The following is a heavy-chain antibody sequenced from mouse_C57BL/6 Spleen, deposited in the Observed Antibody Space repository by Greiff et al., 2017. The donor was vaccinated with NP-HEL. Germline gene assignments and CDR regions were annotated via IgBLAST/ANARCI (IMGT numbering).Heavy chain of an antibody. Sequence: EVQLVESGPGLAKPSQPLSLTCSVTGYSITSDYWNWIRKFPGNKLEYMGYISYSGSTYYNPSLKSRISITRDTSKNQYYLQLNSVTTEDTATYYCARWSPYNDYDGYAMDYWGQGTSVTVSS. V-gene: IGHV3-8*01. CDR2: ISYSGST. CDR3: ARWSPYNDYDGYAMDY. J-gene: IGHJ4*01. CDR1: GYSITSDY. D-gene: IGHD2-4*01.